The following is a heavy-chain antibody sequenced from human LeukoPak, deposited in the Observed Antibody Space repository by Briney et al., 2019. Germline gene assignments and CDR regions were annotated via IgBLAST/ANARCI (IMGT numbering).Heavy chain of an antibody. J-gene: IGHJ4*02. CDR1: GFTFSSYA. CDR2: ISYDGSNK. Sequence: PGRSLRLSCAASGFTFSSYAMRWVRQAPGKGLEWVAVISYDGSNKYYADSVKGRFTISRDNSKNTLYLQMNSLRAEDTAVYYCASDSGYFDYWGQGTLVTVSS. D-gene: IGHD6-19*01. V-gene: IGHV3-30*04. CDR3: ASDSGYFDY.